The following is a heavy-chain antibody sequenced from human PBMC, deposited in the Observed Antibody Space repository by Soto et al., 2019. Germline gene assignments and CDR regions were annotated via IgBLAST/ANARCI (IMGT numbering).Heavy chain of an antibody. D-gene: IGHD5-12*01. CDR1: CGSFSGDY. V-gene: IGHV4-34*01. Sequence: SETLSLTCAVYCGSFSGDYWSWIRQPPGKGLEWIGEINHSGSTNYNPSLKSRVTISVDTSKNQFSLKLSSVTAADTAVYYCARVVAFEATQEYSGYDLRPWGQGTLVTVSS. J-gene: IGHJ5*02. CDR3: ARVVAFEATQEYSGYDLRP. CDR2: INHSGST.